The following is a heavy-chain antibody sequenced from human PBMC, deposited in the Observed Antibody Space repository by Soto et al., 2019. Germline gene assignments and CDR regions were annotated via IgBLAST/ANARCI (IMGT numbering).Heavy chain of an antibody. CDR1: GYTFTSYA. D-gene: IGHD2-15*01. J-gene: IGHJ2*01. CDR2: INAGNGNT. CDR3: ACGGSLYWYTAL. V-gene: IGHV1-3*01. Sequence: QVQLVQSGAEGKKPGASVKVSCKASGYTFTSYAMHWVRQAPVKRLEWMGWINAGNGNTKYSRKFQGRVTITRETSASTAYMELSSPRSEDTAVYYFACGGSLYWYTALGGRGTLVTVSS.